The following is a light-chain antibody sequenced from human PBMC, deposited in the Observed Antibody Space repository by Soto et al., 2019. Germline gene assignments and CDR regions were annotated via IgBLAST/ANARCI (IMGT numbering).Light chain of an antibody. Sequence: EIVLTQSPGTLSLSPGERATLSCRASQSVSSYLAWYQQKPGQAPRLIIYGASTRATGIPARFSGSGSGTEFTLTISSLQSEDFAVYHCQQYNKWPRTFGQGTKVDIK. CDR3: QQYNKWPRT. CDR2: GAS. CDR1: QSVSSY. J-gene: IGKJ1*01. V-gene: IGKV3-15*01.